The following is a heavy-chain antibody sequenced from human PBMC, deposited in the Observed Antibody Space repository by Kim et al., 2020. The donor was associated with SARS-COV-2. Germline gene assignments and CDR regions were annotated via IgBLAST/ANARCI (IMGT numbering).Heavy chain of an antibody. J-gene: IGHJ4*02. Sequence: GGSLRLSCVVSGFTFSNYAVHWVRQAPGKGLEWVAVVSYDGNREYYAEPVKGRFTVSRDNSKNTLYLQMNSLRPEDTAVYYCVRDTPSKITWEVDLFDHWGQGTLVTVSS. V-gene: IGHV3-30-3*01. CDR2: VSYDGNRE. D-gene: IGHD1-26*01. CDR3: VRDTPSKITWEVDLFDH. CDR1: GFTFSNYA.